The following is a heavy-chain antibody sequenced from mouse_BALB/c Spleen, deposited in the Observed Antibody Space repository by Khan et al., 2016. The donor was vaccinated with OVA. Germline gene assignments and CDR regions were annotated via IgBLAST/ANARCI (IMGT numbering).Heavy chain of an antibody. CDR3: ARTARIKY. V-gene: IGHV3-2*02. CDR2: ISYSGST. CDR1: GYSITSGCG. D-gene: IGHD1-2*01. J-gene: IGHJ2*01. Sequence: EVQLVESGPGLVKPSQSLSLTCTVTGYSITSGCGWNWIRQFPGNKLEWMGYISYSGSTNYNPSLKSRISITRDTSKNQFFLQLISVTTEDTATYYCARTARIKYWGQGTTLTVSS.